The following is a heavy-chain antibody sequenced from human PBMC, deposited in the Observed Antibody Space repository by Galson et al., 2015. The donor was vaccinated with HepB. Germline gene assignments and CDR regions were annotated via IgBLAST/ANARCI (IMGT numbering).Heavy chain of an antibody. D-gene: IGHD3-10*01. CDR3: AKDPGSYYPYYYYYYGMDV. J-gene: IGHJ6*02. Sequence: SLRLSCAASGFTFSSYGMHWVRQAPGKGLEWVAVISYDGSNKYCADSVKGRFTISRDNSKNTLYLQMNSLRAEDTAVYYCAKDPGSYYPYYYYYYGMDVWGQGTTVTVSS. CDR2: ISYDGSNK. V-gene: IGHV3-30*18. CDR1: GFTFSSYG.